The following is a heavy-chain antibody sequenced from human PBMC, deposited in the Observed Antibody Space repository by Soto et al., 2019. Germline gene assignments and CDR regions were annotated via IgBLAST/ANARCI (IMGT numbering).Heavy chain of an antibody. CDR1: GGSFSGYY. Sequence: PSETLSLTCAVYGGSFSGYYWSWIRQPPGKGLEWIGEINHSGSTNYNPSLKSRVTTSVDTSKNQFSLKLSSVTAADTAAYYCARVPHCTNGVCYSYMDVWGQGTTVTVSS. CDR3: ARVPHCTNGVCYSYMDV. CDR2: INHSGST. V-gene: IGHV4-34*01. D-gene: IGHD2-8*01. J-gene: IGHJ6*02.